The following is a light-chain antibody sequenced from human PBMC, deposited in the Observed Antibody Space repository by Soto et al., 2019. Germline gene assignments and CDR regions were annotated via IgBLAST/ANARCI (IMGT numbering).Light chain of an antibody. V-gene: IGKV3-20*01. CDR2: GAT. J-gene: IGKJ1*01. CDR3: QQYDSSPVT. Sequence: EIVLTQSPGTLSLSPGERATLSCRASQSVSSSDLAWYQQKPGQAPRLLIYGATSRATGIPDRFSGSGSGTDCSLNISRLEPEDFAVYYCQQYDSSPVTFGQGTKVEIK. CDR1: QSVSSSD.